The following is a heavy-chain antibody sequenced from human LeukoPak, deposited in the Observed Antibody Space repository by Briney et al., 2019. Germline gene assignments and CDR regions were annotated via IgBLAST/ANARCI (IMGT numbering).Heavy chain of an antibody. Sequence: ASVKVSCKASGYTFTGYYMHWVRRAPGQGLEWMGRINPNSGGTNYAQKFQGRVTMTRDTSISTAYMELSRLRSDDTAVYYCARGYSTRPNWFDPWGQGTLVTVSS. J-gene: IGHJ5*02. D-gene: IGHD2-2*01. CDR2: INPNSGGT. CDR3: ARGYSTRPNWFDP. V-gene: IGHV1-2*06. CDR1: GYTFTGYY.